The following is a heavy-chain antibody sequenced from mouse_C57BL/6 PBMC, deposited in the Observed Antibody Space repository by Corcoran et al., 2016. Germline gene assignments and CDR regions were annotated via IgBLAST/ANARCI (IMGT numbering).Heavy chain of an antibody. J-gene: IGHJ2*01. V-gene: IGHV1-26*01. D-gene: IGHD6-1*01. CDR3: AREGLNRDFDY. CDR1: GYTFTDYY. CDR2: INPNNGGT. Sequence: EAQLQQSGPELVKPGASVKISCKASGYTFTDYYMNWVKQSHGKSLEWIGDINPNNGGTSYNQKFKGKATLTVDKSSSTAYMELRSLTSEDSAVYYCAREGLNRDFDYWGQGTTLTVSS.